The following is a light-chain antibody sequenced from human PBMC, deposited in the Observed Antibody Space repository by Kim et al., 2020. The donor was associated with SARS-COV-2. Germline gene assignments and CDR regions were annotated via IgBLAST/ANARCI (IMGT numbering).Light chain of an antibody. Sequence: VSLGQTVRITGHGDSRRIYYPTWYQQKPGQAPIVVVYGKNNRPSGIPDRFSGSSSGNTASLTITGTQAGDEADYYCNSRDNNDNVLFGGGTQLTVL. CDR2: GKN. J-gene: IGLJ2*01. CDR3: NSRDNNDNVL. CDR1: SRRIYY. V-gene: IGLV3-19*01.